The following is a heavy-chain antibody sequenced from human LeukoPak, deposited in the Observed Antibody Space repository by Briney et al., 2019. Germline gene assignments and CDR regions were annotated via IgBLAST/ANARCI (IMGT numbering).Heavy chain of an antibody. J-gene: IGHJ4*02. Sequence: GGSLRLSCAASGFTFSKYWMLWVRQAPGKGLESVSRINAEGTVTTYADSVKGRFTVSRDNADNTMFLQMNSVRDEDTAVYYCATKQWLAPPPDSWGQGTPVTVST. CDR1: GFTFSKYW. CDR2: INAEGTVT. D-gene: IGHD6-19*01. CDR3: ATKQWLAPPPDS. V-gene: IGHV3-74*01.